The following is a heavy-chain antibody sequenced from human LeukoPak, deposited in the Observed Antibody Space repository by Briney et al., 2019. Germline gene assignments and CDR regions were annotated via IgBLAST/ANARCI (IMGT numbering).Heavy chain of an antibody. CDR3: AKSTKDIAAAGSTDY. V-gene: IGHV3-9*01. CDR2: ISWNNDNI. Sequence: PGGSLRLSCAASGFTFSSYSMHWVRQAPGKGLEWVSGISWNNDNIVYADSVKGRFTISRDNAKNSLYLQMNSLIPEDTALYYCAKSTKDIAAAGSTDYWGQGTLVTVSS. J-gene: IGHJ4*02. CDR1: GFTFSSYS. D-gene: IGHD6-13*01.